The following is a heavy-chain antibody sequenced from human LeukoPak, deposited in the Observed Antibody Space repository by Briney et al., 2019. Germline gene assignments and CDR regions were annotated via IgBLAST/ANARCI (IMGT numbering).Heavy chain of an antibody. J-gene: IGHJ4*02. CDR3: HLLGYYYDSSGYWYFDY. Sequence: SETLSLTRAVYGGSFSGYYWSWIRQPPGKGLEWIGEINHSGSTNYNPSLKSRVTISVDTSKNQFSLKLSSVTAADTAVYYCHLLGYYYDSSGYWYFDYWAEGTLVTVSS. CDR1: GGSFSGYY. CDR2: INHSGST. V-gene: IGHV4-34*01. D-gene: IGHD3-22*01.